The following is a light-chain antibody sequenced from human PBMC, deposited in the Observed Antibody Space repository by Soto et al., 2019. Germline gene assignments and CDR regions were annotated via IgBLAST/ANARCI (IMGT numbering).Light chain of an antibody. CDR3: QQRSNWPWT. V-gene: IGKV3-11*01. Sequence: EIVLKPSPAPLSLSPGERATLSCRASKSVNSYLSWYQQKPDQPPRLLIYDASNRATGIPARFSGSGSGTDFTLTISRLEHEDFAVYYCQQRSNWPWTFGQGTKVEIK. CDR1: KSVNSY. CDR2: DAS. J-gene: IGKJ1*01.